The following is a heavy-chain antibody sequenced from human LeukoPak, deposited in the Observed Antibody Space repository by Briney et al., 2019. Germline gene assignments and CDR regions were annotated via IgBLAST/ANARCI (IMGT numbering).Heavy chain of an antibody. D-gene: IGHD4-23*01. V-gene: IGHV3-53*01. CDR3: AREPPWGYGGNSVDGY. J-gene: IGHJ4*02. CDR2: IYSGGST. CDR1: GFTVSSNY. Sequence: PGGSLRLSCAASGFTVSSNYMSWVRQAPGKGLERVSVIYSGGSTYYADSVKGRFTISRDNSKNTLYLQMNSLRAEDTVVYYCAREPPWGYGGNSVDGYWGQGTLVTVSS.